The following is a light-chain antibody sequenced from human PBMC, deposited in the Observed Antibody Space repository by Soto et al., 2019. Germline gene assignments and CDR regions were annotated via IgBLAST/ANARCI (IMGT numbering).Light chain of an antibody. J-gene: IGLJ1*01. CDR2: EVN. V-gene: IGLV2-8*01. CDR1: SSDVGGYNY. Sequence: LTQPPSASGSPGQSVTISCTGTSSDVGGYNYVSWFQQHPGKAPKLIIHEVNQRPSGVPDRFSGSKSGNTASLTVSGLQAEDEGTYYCSSYGGYNNVVFGTGTKVTVL. CDR3: SSYGGYNNVV.